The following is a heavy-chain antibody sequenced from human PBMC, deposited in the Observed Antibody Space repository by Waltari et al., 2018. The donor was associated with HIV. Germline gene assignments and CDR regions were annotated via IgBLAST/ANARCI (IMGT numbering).Heavy chain of an antibody. Sequence: EVQLLESGGGLVQPGGSLRLSCAASGFTFSSYAMSWGRQAPGKGLELVSAISGSGGSTDYADSVKGRFTISRDNSKNTLYLQMNSLRAEDTAVYYCAKGHYDFWSGSYYYGMDVWGQGTTVTVSS. D-gene: IGHD3-3*01. J-gene: IGHJ6*02. CDR2: ISGSGGST. CDR3: AKGHYDFWSGSYYYGMDV. CDR1: GFTFSSYA. V-gene: IGHV3-23*01.